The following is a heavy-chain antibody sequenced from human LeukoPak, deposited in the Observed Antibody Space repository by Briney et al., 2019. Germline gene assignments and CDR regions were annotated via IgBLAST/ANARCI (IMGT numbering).Heavy chain of an antibody. CDR2: IRYDGIKK. CDR1: GFIFSSYG. J-gene: IGHJ4*02. V-gene: IGHV3-30*02. Sequence: GGSLRLSCAASGFIFSSYGMHWVRQAPGKGLEWVAFIRYDGIKKYYADSVKGRFTISRDNSKNTLYLQMNSLRVEDTAVYYCATLPYYYDSSGSYYFDYWGQGTLVTVSS. CDR3: ATLPYYYDSSGSYYFDY. D-gene: IGHD3-22*01.